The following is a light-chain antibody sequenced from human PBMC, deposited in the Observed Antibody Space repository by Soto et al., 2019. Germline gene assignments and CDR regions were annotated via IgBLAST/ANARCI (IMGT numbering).Light chain of an antibody. Sequence: DIQMTQSPFTLSASVGDRVTITCRASQSISSWLAWYQQKPGKAPKLLIYKASSLESGVPSRFSGSGSGTEFTLTISSLQPDDFATYYCQQYSSYSRTFGQGTKVEFK. CDR1: QSISSW. J-gene: IGKJ1*01. CDR3: QQYSSYSRT. V-gene: IGKV1-5*03. CDR2: KAS.